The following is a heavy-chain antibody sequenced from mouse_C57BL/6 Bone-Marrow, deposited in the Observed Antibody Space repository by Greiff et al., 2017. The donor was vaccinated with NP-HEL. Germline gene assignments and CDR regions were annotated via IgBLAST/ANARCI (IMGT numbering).Heavy chain of an antibody. V-gene: IGHV7-3*01. CDR1: GFTFTDYY. J-gene: IGHJ2*01. CDR2: IRNKANGYTT. D-gene: IGHD3-3*01. CDR3: ARYRGRRFFDY. Sequence: EVMLVESGGGLVQPGGSLSLSCAASGFTFTDYYMSWVRQPPGKALEWLGFIRNKANGYTTEYSASVKGRFTIYRDNSQSVLYLHMNALRAEDSATYYCARYRGRRFFDYWGKGTTLTVSS.